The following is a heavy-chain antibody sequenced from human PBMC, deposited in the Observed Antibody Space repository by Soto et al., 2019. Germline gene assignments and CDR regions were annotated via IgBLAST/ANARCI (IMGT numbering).Heavy chain of an antibody. D-gene: IGHD3-3*01. CDR3: ATRITVFGLLVPPFDP. CDR1: GGSVNGYY. V-gene: IGHV4-34*01. Sequence: SETLSLTCAVYGGSVNGYYWNWVRQPPGKGLEWIGAINLDGGTPYNPSLKSRVTRSVDTSKNQFSLRLSSVTAADTAIYYCATRITVFGLLVPPFDPWGQGTQVTVSS. CDR2: INLDGGT. J-gene: IGHJ5*02.